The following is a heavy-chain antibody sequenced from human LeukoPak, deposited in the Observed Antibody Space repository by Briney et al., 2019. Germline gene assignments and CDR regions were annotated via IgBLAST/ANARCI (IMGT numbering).Heavy chain of an antibody. V-gene: IGHV1-8*01. CDR3: ARDIVLMVYARYYYGMDV. CDR1: GYTFTSYD. Sequence: GASVKVSCKASGYTFTSYDINWVRQATGQELEWMGWMNPNSGNTGYAQKFQGRVTMTRNTSISTAYMELSSLRSEDTAVYYCARDIVLMVYARYYYGMDVWGQGTTVTVSS. CDR2: MNPNSGNT. J-gene: IGHJ6*02. D-gene: IGHD2-8*01.